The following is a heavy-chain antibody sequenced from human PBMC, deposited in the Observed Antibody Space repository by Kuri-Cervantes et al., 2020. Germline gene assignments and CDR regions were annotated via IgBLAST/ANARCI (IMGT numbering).Heavy chain of an antibody. Sequence: SETLSLTCAVYGGSFSGYYWCWIRQPPGKGLEWIGEINHSGSTNYNPSLKSRVTISVDTSKNQFSLKLSSVIAADTAVYYCARRGDYCSSTSCPPDYWGQGTLVTVSS. CDR1: GGSFSGYY. J-gene: IGHJ4*02. CDR3: ARRGDYCSSTSCPPDY. V-gene: IGHV4-34*01. CDR2: INHSGST. D-gene: IGHD2-2*01.